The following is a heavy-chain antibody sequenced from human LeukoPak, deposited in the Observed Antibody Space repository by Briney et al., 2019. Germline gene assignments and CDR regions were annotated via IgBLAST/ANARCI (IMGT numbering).Heavy chain of an antibody. CDR3: ATYGGLNHTPRVRYFDY. CDR1: GFTFSDYY. D-gene: IGHD4-23*01. J-gene: IGHJ4*02. V-gene: IGHV3-11*01. Sequence: GGSLRLSCAASGFTFSDYYMSWIRQAPGKGLEWVSYISSSGSTIYYADSVKGRFTISRGNAKNSLYLQMNSLRAEDTAVYYCATYGGLNHTPRVRYFDYWGQGTLVTVSS. CDR2: ISSSGSTI.